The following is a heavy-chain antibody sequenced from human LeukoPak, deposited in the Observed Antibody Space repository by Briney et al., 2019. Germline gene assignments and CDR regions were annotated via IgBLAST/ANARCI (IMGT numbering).Heavy chain of an antibody. Sequence: SETLSLTCAVYGGSFSGYYWSWIRQPPGKGLEWIGEINHSGSTNYNPSLKSRVTISVDTSKNQLSLKLSSVTAADTAVYYCARGYYYDRDWGQGTLVTVSS. D-gene: IGHD3-22*01. CDR1: GGSFSGYY. CDR2: INHSGST. J-gene: IGHJ4*02. V-gene: IGHV4-34*01. CDR3: ARGYYYDRD.